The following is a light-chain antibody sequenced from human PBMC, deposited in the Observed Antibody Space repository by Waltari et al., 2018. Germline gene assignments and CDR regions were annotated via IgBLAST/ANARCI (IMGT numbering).Light chain of an antibody. V-gene: IGLV1-40*01. CDR2: GIN. CDR3: QSYDTSLSVV. Sequence: QSVLTQPPSVSGAPGQRVTISCTGSGSNIGAGYDVHWYQQLPGKAPTLLIYGINTRPSGGPARFSGSQSGTSASLAIGGLQADDEADYYCQSYDTSLSVVFGGGTKLTVL. J-gene: IGLJ2*01. CDR1: GSNIGAGYD.